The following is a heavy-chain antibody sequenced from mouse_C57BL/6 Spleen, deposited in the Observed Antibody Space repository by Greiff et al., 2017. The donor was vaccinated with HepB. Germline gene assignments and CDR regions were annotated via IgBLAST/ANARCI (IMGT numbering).Heavy chain of an antibody. V-gene: IGHV3-8*01. CDR2: ISYSGST. Sequence: DVKLQESGPGLAKPSQTLSLTCSATGYSITSDYWNWVRKCPGNKLEYMGYISYSGSTYYNPSLKSRISITRDTSKNQYYMQLHSVTTEDTATYYCAKSMIPRLYYYAMDYWGQGTSVTVSS. CDR3: AKSMIPRLYYYAMDY. D-gene: IGHD2-4*01. CDR1: GYSITSDY. J-gene: IGHJ4*01.